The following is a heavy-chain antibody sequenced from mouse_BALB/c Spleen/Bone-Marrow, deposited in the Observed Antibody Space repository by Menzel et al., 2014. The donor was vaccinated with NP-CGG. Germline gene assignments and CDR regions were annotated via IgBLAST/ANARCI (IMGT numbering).Heavy chain of an antibody. Sequence: EVMLVESGGGLVQPRGSRKLSCAASGFTFSNFGMHWVRQAPEKGLEWVAYISSGSNTIYYADTVKGRFTISRDNPKNTLFLQMTSLRSEDTANYYCARGGYLPGGFAYWGQGTLVTVSA. J-gene: IGHJ3*01. V-gene: IGHV5-17*02. CDR3: ARGGYLPGGFAY. D-gene: IGHD2-1*01. CDR2: ISSGSNTI. CDR1: GFTFSNFG.